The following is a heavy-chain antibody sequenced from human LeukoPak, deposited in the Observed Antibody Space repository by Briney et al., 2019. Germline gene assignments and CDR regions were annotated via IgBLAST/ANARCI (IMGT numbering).Heavy chain of an antibody. CDR1: GYTFTGYY. CDR2: IMPFLDVA. J-gene: IGHJ4*02. CDR3: ARDHCSGGSCHGGH. V-gene: IGHV1-69*04. D-gene: IGHD2-15*01. Sequence: SVKVSCKASGYTFTGYYRHWVRQAPGQGLEWMGRIMPFLDVANYAPKFQGRVTLTADKSTSTAYMELSDLKSEDTAVYYCARDHCSGGSCHGGHWGQGTLVTVSS.